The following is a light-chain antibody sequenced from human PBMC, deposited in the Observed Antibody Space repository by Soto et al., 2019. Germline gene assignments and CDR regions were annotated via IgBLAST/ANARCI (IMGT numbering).Light chain of an antibody. CDR3: QQSYVTPLT. CDR1: QSITIW. V-gene: IGKV1-5*01. Sequence: DIRMTQSASTLSASFGDSVTITWRASQSITIWLAWYQQKTGKAPKLLIFDASSLENGVPSRFSGSGYGTDFNLTISDLQPDDLGTYYCQQSYVTPLTFGGGTKVDIK. J-gene: IGKJ4*01. CDR2: DAS.